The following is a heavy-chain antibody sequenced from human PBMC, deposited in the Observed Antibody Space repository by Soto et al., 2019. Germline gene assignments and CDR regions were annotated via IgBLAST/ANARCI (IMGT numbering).Heavy chain of an antibody. CDR3: ARALNYDSSGYYYVVWFDP. CDR1: GYTFTSYG. Sequence: ASVKVSCKASGYTFTSYGISWVRQAPGQGLEWMGWISAYNGNTNYAQKLQGRVTMTTDTSTSTAYMELRSLRSDDTAVYYCARALNYDSSGYYYVVWFDPWGQGTLVTVSS. V-gene: IGHV1-18*01. D-gene: IGHD3-22*01. CDR2: ISAYNGNT. J-gene: IGHJ5*02.